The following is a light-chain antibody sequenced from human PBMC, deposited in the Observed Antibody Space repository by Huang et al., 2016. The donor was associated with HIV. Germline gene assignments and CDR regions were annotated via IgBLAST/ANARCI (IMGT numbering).Light chain of an antibody. CDR2: AAS. Sequence: DIQMTQSPSSVTASVGDRVTLTGRAGQGIDSWLAWYQQRPGKAPKVLIYAASSLQGGGPSRFSVSGSGTDFSLTINTLQPEDFATYYCLQTNSFPYTFGQGTNLEI. CDR3: LQTNSFPYT. J-gene: IGKJ2*01. V-gene: IGKV1D-12*01. CDR1: QGIDSW.